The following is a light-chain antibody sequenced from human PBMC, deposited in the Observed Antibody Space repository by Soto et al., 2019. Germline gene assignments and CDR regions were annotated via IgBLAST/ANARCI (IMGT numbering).Light chain of an antibody. V-gene: IGKV3D-20*02. CDR3: HQRSNWPWT. J-gene: IGKJ1*01. CDR2: DAS. Sequence: EIIFTQSPDTLSLSPGERATLSCRASQSVSSSYLAWYQQKPGQAPRLLIYDASSRATGIPARFSGSGSGTDFTLTISSLEPEDFAVYYCHQRSNWPWTVGQGTKVAIK. CDR1: QSVSSSY.